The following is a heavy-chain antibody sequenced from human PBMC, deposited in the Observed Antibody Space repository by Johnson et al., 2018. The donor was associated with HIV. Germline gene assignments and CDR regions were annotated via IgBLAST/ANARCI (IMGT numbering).Heavy chain of an antibody. D-gene: IGHD1-1*01. Sequence: VQLVESGGGLVKPGGSLRLSCAASGFTFSNAWMSWVRQAPGKGLEWVSGINWNGGSTGYADSVKGRFTISRDNAKNSLYLQMNSLRAEDTALYYCARREGTTGTFSAFDIWGQGTMVTVSS. V-gene: IGHV3-20*04. CDR1: GFTFSNAW. J-gene: IGHJ3*02. CDR2: INWNGGST. CDR3: ARREGTTGTFSAFDI.